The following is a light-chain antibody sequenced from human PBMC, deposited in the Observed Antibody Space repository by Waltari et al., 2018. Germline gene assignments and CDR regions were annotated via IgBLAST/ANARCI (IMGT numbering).Light chain of an antibody. J-gene: IGLJ3*02. Sequence: QSVLTQPPSVSGAPGQRVTISCTGSSSNIGAGYDVHWYQQLPGTAPKLLIYLNNNRPSGVPDRFSGSKSGTSASLAITGLQAEDEADYYCQSYDSSLSVSVFGGGTKLTVL. CDR3: QSYDSSLSVSV. CDR2: LNN. CDR1: SSNIGAGYD. V-gene: IGLV1-40*01.